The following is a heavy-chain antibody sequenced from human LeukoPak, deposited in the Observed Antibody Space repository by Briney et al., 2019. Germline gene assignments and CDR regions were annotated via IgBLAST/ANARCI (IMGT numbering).Heavy chain of an antibody. Sequence: SQTLSLTCAVSGGSISSGGYSWSWIRQPPGKGLEWIGYIYHSGSTYYNPPLKSRVTMSVDMSKNQFSLKLSSVTAADTAVYYCAREGGSYRALDYWGQGTLVTVSS. J-gene: IGHJ4*02. D-gene: IGHD1-26*01. CDR3: AREGGSYRALDY. CDR2: IYHSGST. CDR1: GGSISSGGYS. V-gene: IGHV4-30-2*01.